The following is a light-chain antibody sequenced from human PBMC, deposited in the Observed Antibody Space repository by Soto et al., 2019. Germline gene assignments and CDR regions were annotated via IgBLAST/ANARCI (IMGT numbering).Light chain of an antibody. J-gene: IGKJ5*01. CDR1: RGIGSSA. CDR2: DVS. Sequence: AIQLTQSPSSLSASVGDRVTITCRASRGIGSSAFAWYQQKPGKAPNLLIYDVSNLQRGVPTRFSGSGSGTDFTLTISSLQPEDFATYYCQQFDTYPLTFGQGTRLEIK. CDR3: QQFDTYPLT. V-gene: IGKV1-13*02.